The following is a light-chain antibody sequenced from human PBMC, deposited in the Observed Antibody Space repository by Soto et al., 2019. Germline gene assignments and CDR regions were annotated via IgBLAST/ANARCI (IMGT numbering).Light chain of an antibody. CDR2: DSD. CDR1: TSNIGNKH. V-gene: IGLV1-51*01. J-gene: IGLJ2*01. CDR3: GTWDSSLSGGV. Sequence: QSVLTQPPSVSAAPGQKVTISCSGSTSNIGNKHVSWYQQLPGTAPKLLIYDSDKRPSGIPDRFSGSKSGTSATLDITGLQTGDEADYYCGTWDSSLSGGVFGGGTKLTVL.